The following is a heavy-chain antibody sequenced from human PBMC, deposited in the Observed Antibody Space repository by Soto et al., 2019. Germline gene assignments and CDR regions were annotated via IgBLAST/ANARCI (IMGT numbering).Heavy chain of an antibody. J-gene: IGHJ6*02. Sequence: PVESLKISCKGSGYSFTSYWISWVRQMPGKGLEWMGRIDPSDSYTNYSPSFQGHVTISADKSISTAYLQWSSLKASDTAMYYCATGYCSSTSCYTNYYYGMDVWGQGTTVTVSS. CDR3: ATGYCSSTSCYTNYYYGMDV. CDR2: IDPSDSYT. CDR1: GYSFTSYW. V-gene: IGHV5-10-1*01. D-gene: IGHD2-2*02.